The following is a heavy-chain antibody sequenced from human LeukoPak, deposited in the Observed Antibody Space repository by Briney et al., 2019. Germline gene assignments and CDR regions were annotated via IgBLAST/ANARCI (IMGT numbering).Heavy chain of an antibody. V-gene: IGHV1-24*01. CDR1: GYTLTELS. CDR2: FNPEDGEK. Sequence: ASVKVSCKVSGYTLTELSIQWVRQAPGKGLEWMGGFNPEDGEKIYVQKFQGRVTMTEDTSIHTAYMELSSLRSEDTAMYYCATDPVGYCSSDSCYSVDYWGQGILVTVSS. J-gene: IGHJ4*02. CDR3: ATDPVGYCSSDSCYSVDY. D-gene: IGHD2-15*01.